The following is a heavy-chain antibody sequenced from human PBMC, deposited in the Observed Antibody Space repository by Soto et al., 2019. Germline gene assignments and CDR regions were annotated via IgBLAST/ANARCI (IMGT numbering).Heavy chain of an antibody. CDR1: GSTFSSYS. D-gene: IGHD4-17*01. Sequence: EVQLVESGGGLVKPGGSLRLSCAASGSTFSSYSMNWVRQAPGKGLEWVSSISSSSSYIYYADSVKGRFTISRDNAKNSLYLQMTSLRAEDTAVYYCARWGTVGVQDYWGQGTLVTVSS. CDR3: ARWGTVGVQDY. V-gene: IGHV3-21*01. J-gene: IGHJ4*02. CDR2: ISSSSSYI.